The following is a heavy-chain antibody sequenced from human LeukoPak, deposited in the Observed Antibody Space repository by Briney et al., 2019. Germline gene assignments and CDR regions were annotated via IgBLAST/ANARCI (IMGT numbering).Heavy chain of an antibody. Sequence: SETLSLTCTVSGGSISSYYWSWIRQPPGKGLEWIGYIYYSGSTNYNPSLKSRVTISEDTSKNQFSLKLSSVTAADTAVYYCARDTAVALDYWGQGTLVTVSS. CDR1: GGSISSYY. J-gene: IGHJ4*02. CDR2: IYYSGST. CDR3: ARDTAVALDY. D-gene: IGHD6-19*01. V-gene: IGHV4-59*01.